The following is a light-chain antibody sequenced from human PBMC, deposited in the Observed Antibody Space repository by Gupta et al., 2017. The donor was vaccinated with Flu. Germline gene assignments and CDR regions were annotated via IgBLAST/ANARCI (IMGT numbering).Light chain of an antibody. CDR2: EVS. V-gene: IGLV2-8*01. J-gene: IGLJ2*01. CDR1: SSDVGNQKY. Sequence: SALTQLPSAAGAPGQSVTLSSTGTSSDVGNQKYVTWYQQHPGKAPKLMIYEVSERPSGVPDRFSGSKSGNTASLTISGLQAEDEADYYCCSYAGNNNLVFGGGTKLTVL. CDR3: CSYAGNNNLV.